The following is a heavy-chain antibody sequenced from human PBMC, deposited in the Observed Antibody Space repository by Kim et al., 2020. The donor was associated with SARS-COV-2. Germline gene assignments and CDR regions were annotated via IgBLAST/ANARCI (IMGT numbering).Heavy chain of an antibody. CDR1: GGSISSSSYY. V-gene: IGHV4-39*01. J-gene: IGHJ6*02. CDR3: ASGPPYSSGWYGIYYYYYYGMDV. CDR2: IYYSGST. Sequence: SETLSLTCTVSGGSISSSSYYWGWIRQPPGQGLEWIGSIYYSGSTYYNPSLKSRVTISVDTSKNQFSLKLSSVTAAGTAVYYCASGPPYSSGWYGIYYYYYYGMDVWGQGTTVTVSS. D-gene: IGHD6-19*01.